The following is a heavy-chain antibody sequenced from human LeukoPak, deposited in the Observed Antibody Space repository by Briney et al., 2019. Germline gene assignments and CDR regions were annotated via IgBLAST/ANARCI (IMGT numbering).Heavy chain of an antibody. CDR2: ISYDGSNK. CDR1: GFIFSSYA. CDR3: ARFPFRGIRDGPFDY. J-gene: IGHJ4*02. V-gene: IGHV3-30-3*01. D-gene: IGHD5-24*01. Sequence: GGSLRLSCAASGFIFSSYAMHWVRQAPGKGLEWVAVISYDGSNKYYADSVKGRFTISRDNSKNTLYLQMNSLRAEDTAVYYCARFPFRGIRDGPFDYWGQGTLVTVSS.